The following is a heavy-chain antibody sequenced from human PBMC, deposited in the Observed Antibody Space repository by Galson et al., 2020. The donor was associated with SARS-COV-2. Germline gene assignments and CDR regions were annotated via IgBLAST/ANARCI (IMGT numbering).Heavy chain of an antibody. D-gene: IGHD3-10*02. CDR3: ARHVLEPTVVRGVINFFDY. V-gene: IGHV4-39*01. J-gene: IGHJ4*02. Sequence: SQTLSLTCTVSGGSISSSSYYWGWIRQPPGKGLEWIGSIYYSGSTYYNPSLKSRVTISVDTSKNQFSLKLSSVTAADTAVYYCARHVLEPTVVRGVINFFDYWGQGTLVTVSS. CDR1: GGSISSSSYY. CDR2: IYYSGST.